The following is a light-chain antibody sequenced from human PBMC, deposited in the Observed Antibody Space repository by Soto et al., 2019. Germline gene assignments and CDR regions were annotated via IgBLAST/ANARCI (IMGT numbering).Light chain of an antibody. J-gene: IGKJ3*01. V-gene: IGKV3-20*01. CDR2: GAS. CDR1: QNVSRSL. CDR3: QSYGDSRFT. Sequence: EIVLTQSPGTLSLSPGERATLSCRASQNVSRSLLAWYQQQPGQPPMLLISGASSRASGIPDRFSGSGSETDLTLTISRLEPEEFAVYYWQSYGDSRFTFGPGTTVDIK.